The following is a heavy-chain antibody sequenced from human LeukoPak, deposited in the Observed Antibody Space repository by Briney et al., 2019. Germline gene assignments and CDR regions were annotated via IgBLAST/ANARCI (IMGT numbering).Heavy chain of an antibody. J-gene: IGHJ5*02. D-gene: IGHD2-2*01. CDR3: ARGGGYCSSTSCYPGWFDP. CDR2: IYYSGSA. Sequence: ASETLSLTCTVSGGSISSSSYYWGWIRQPPGKGLEWIGYIYYSGSAYYNPSLKSRVTISVDTSKNQFSLKLSSVTAADTAVYYCARGGGYCSSTSCYPGWFDPWGQGTLVTVSS. V-gene: IGHV4-30-4*08. CDR1: GGSISSSSYY.